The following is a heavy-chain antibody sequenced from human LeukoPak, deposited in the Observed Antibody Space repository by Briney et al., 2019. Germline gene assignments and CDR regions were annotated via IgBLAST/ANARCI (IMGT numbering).Heavy chain of an antibody. Sequence: ASVKVSCKASGYTFTSYGISWVRQAPGQGLEWMGWISAYNGNTNYAQKLQGRVTMTTDTSTSTAYMELRSLRSDDTAEYYCARDGGCSSTSCYTIGMFDYWGQGTLVTVSS. CDR2: ISAYNGNT. V-gene: IGHV1-18*01. CDR1: GYTFTSYG. D-gene: IGHD2-2*02. J-gene: IGHJ4*02. CDR3: ARDGGCSSTSCYTIGMFDY.